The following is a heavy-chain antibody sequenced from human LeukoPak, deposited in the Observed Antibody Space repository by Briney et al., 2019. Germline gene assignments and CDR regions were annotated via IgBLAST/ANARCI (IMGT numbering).Heavy chain of an antibody. J-gene: IGHJ4*02. Sequence: GGSLRLSCAASGFTFSGYWMHWDRQAPGKGLVWVSRMDTDGSSTTYADSVKGRFTISRDNAKNTLYLQMNSLRDDDTAVYYCARGALSGRTSYFDSWGQGTLVTVSS. CDR1: GFTFSGYW. CDR2: MDTDGSST. D-gene: IGHD4/OR15-4a*01. CDR3: ARGALSGRTSYFDS. V-gene: IGHV3-74*01.